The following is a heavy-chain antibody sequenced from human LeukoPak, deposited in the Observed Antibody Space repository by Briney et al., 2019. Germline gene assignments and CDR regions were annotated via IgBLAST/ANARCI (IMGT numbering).Heavy chain of an antibody. Sequence: GGSLRLSCAAPGFTFSSYAMSWVRQAPGKGLEWVSAISGSGGSTYYADSVKGRFTISRDNSKNTLYLQMNSLRAEDTAVYYCANQGKITMVRGVFDYWGQGTLVTVSS. CDR3: ANQGKITMVRGVFDY. V-gene: IGHV3-23*01. D-gene: IGHD3-10*01. CDR1: GFTFSSYA. J-gene: IGHJ4*02. CDR2: ISGSGGST.